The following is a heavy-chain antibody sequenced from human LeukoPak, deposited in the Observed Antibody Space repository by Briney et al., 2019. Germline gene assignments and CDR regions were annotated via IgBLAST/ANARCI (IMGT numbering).Heavy chain of an antibody. J-gene: IGHJ3*02. D-gene: IGHD6-13*01. Sequence: SETLSLTCTVSGGSISTSNYYWGWTRQPPGKGLEWIGNIFYSGSTYYSPSLKSRVTISLDTSRNQFSLKLNSVTAADTAVYYCAKSNGYGLADIWGQGTMVTVSS. V-gene: IGHV4-39*07. CDR2: IFYSGST. CDR1: GGSISTSNYY. CDR3: AKSNGYGLADI.